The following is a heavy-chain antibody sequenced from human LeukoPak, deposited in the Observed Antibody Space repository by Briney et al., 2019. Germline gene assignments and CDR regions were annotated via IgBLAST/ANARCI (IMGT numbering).Heavy chain of an antibody. V-gene: IGHV1-8*02. Sequence: GASVKVSCKASGGTFSSYAISWVRQATGQGLEWMGWMNPNSGNTGYAQKFQGRVTMTRNTSISTAYMELSSLRSEDTAVYYCAITQLHDAFDIWGQGTMVTVSS. J-gene: IGHJ3*02. CDR3: AITQLHDAFDI. CDR2: MNPNSGNT. CDR1: GGTFSSYA. D-gene: IGHD5-24*01.